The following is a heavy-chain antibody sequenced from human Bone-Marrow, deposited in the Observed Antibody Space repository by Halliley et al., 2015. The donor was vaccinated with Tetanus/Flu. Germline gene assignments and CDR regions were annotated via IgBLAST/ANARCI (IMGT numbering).Heavy chain of an antibody. CDR3: ARGGYCSGGRCYAQNFDF. D-gene: IGHD2-15*01. CDR2: YYSGRT. V-gene: IGHV4-59*09. Sequence: YYSGRTNYTPSLKSRVTISIDTSKNQFSLKLTSVPAADTAVYYCARGGYCSGGRCYAQNFDFWGQGTLVTVSS. J-gene: IGHJ4*02.